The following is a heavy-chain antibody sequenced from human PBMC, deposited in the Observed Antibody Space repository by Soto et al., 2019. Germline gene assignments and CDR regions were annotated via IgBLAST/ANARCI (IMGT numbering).Heavy chain of an antibody. V-gene: IGHV4-30-4*01. Sequence: SETLSLTCTVSGGSISSGDYYWSWIRQPPGKGLEWIGYIYYSGSTYYNPSLKSRVTISVDTSKNQFSLKLSSVTAADTAVYYCARDQSLLYWFDPWGQGTLVTV. CDR1: GGSISSGDYY. CDR3: ARDQSLLYWFDP. D-gene: IGHD2-15*01. CDR2: IYYSGST. J-gene: IGHJ5*02.